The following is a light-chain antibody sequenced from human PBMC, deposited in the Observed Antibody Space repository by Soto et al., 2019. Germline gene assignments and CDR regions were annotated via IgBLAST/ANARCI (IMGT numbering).Light chain of an antibody. V-gene: IGLV1-40*01. CDR1: SSNIGADYD. J-gene: IGLJ2*01. CDR3: QSYDSSLSGSL. Sequence: QPVLTQPPSVSGAPGQRVTISCTGSSSNIGADYDVHWYQQLPGTAPKLLIYGNNNRPSGVPDRFSGSKSGTSAFLAITGLQPEDEADYYCQSYDSSLSGSLFGGGTKLTVL. CDR2: GNN.